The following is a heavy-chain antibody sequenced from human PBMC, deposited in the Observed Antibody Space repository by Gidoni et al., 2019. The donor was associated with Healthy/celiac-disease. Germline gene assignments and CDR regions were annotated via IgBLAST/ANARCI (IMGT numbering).Heavy chain of an antibody. CDR1: GWSFSGYY. Sequence: QVQLQQWGAGLLKPSETLSLTCAVYGWSFSGYYWSWIRQPPGKGLEWIGEINHSGSTNYNPSLKSRVTISVDTSKNQFSLKLSSVTAADTAVYYCARGRGTYYDFGSGLHNSYYFDYWGQGTLVTVSS. J-gene: IGHJ4*02. CDR3: ARGRGTYYDFGSGLHNSYYFDY. CDR2: INHSGST. V-gene: IGHV4-34*01. D-gene: IGHD3-3*01.